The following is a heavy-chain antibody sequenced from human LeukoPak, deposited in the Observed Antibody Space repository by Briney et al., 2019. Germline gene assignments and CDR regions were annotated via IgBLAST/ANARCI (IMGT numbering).Heavy chain of an antibody. Sequence: GGSLRLSCAASGFTFSDYYMSWIRQAPGKGLEWVSVIYSGGSTYYADSVKGRFTISRDNSKNTLYLQMNSLRAEDTAVYYCARVRDGYIDYWGQGTLVTVSS. CDR2: IYSGGST. J-gene: IGHJ4*02. CDR1: GFTFSDYY. V-gene: IGHV3-66*01. D-gene: IGHD5-24*01. CDR3: ARVRDGYIDY.